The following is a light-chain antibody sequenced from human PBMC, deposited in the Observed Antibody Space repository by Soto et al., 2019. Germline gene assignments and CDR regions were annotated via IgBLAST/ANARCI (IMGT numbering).Light chain of an antibody. V-gene: IGLV1-44*01. J-gene: IGLJ3*02. Sequence: QSVLTQPPSASGTPGQRVTISCSGSSSNIGSNTVNWYQQVPGTAPKLLIYSHNQRPSGVPDRFSGSMSGTSASLAISGLQSEDEADYYCATWDDRLSGWVFGGGTKLTVL. CDR3: ATWDDRLSGWV. CDR1: SSNIGSNT. CDR2: SHN.